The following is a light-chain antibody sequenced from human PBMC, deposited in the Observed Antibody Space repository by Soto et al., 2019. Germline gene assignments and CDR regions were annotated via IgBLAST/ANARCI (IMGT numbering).Light chain of an antibody. CDR2: GAS. V-gene: IGKV3-20*01. Sequence: EIVLTQSPGTLSLSPGERATLSCRASQSVSSSYLAWYQQKPGQAPRVLIYGASSRATGIPDRFSGSGSGTDFNLPISRLEPEDFAVYYCQQYGSSPPNTFGQGTKLEIK. CDR3: QQYGSSPPNT. CDR1: QSVSSSY. J-gene: IGKJ2*01.